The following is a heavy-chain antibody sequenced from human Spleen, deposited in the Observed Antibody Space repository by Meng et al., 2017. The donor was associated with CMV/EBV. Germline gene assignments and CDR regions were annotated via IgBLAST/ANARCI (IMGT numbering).Heavy chain of an antibody. Sequence: KAYGYTFTGYYMHWVRQAPGQGLEWMGWINPNSGGTNYAQKFQGRVTVTRDTSISTVYIELRRLRSDDTAVYYCARDEYALTNWFDPWGQGTLVTVSS. D-gene: IGHD2-2*01. J-gene: IGHJ5*02. V-gene: IGHV1-2*02. CDR2: INPNSGGT. CDR3: ARDEYALTNWFDP. CDR1: GYTFTGYY.